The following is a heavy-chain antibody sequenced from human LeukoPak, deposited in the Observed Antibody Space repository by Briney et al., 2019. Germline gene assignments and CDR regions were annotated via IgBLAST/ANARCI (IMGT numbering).Heavy chain of an antibody. CDR1: GGSISSGSYY. CDR3: ARLNKPGWFDP. J-gene: IGHJ5*01. D-gene: IGHD1-14*01. V-gene: IGHV4-61*02. CDR2: IYSSGST. Sequence: SETLSLTCTVSGGSISSGSYYWSWIRQPAGKGLEWIGRIYSSGSTNYNPSLKSRVTISLDTSKNQFSLKLSSVTAADTAVYYCARLNKPGWFDPWGQGTLVTVSS.